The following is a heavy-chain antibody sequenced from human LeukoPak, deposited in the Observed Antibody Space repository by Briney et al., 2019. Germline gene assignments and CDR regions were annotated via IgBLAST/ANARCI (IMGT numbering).Heavy chain of an antibody. D-gene: IGHD1-26*01. Sequence: PLETLSLTCTVSGGSISSSSYYWGWIRQPPGKGLEWIGSIYYSGSTYYNPSLKSRVTISVDTSKNQFSLKLSSVTAADTAVYYCARHKMGATLPDYWGQGTLVTVSS. CDR1: GGSISSSSYY. CDR3: ARHKMGATLPDY. V-gene: IGHV4-39*01. CDR2: IYYSGST. J-gene: IGHJ4*02.